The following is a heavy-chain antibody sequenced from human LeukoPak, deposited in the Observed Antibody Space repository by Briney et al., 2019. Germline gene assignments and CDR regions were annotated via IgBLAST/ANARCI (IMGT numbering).Heavy chain of an antibody. CDR1: RFTFSSYG. J-gene: IGHJ4*02. CDR2: ISYDGSNK. V-gene: IGHV3-30*18. CDR3: AKAFGWELTDSVDY. D-gene: IGHD1-26*01. Sequence: GGSLRLSCAASRFTFSSYGMHWVRQAPGKGLEWVAVISYDGSNKYYADSVKGRFTISRDNSKNTLYLQMNSLRAEDTAVYYCAKAFGWELTDSVDYWGQGTLVTVSS.